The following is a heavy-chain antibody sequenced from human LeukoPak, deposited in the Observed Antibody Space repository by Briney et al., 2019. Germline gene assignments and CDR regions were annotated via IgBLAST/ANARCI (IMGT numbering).Heavy chain of an antibody. CDR1: GGSISSSNW. CDR3: ARLGVGYCSGGSCSSPGHLGVYYFDY. V-gene: IGHV4-4*02. CDR2: IYHSGST. J-gene: IGHJ4*02. Sequence: PSGTLSLTCAVSGGSISSSNWWSWVRQPPGKGLEWIGEIYHSGSTNYNPSLKSRVTISVDKSKNQFSLKLSSVTAADTAVYYCARLGVGYCSGGSCSSPGHLGVYYFDYWGQGTLVTVSS. D-gene: IGHD2-15*01.